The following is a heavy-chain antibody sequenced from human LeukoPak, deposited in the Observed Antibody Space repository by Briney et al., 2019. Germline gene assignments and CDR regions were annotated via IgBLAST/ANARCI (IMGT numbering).Heavy chain of an antibody. D-gene: IGHD3-10*01. J-gene: IGHJ4*02. CDR1: GGSINTYY. V-gene: IGHV4-59*01. Sequence: SETLSLTCTVSGGSINTYYWTWIRQPPGKGLEWLGYIYSDGSTNYNPSLKSRLTISVDTSKNQFSLKLSSVIAADMAVYYCARSSSGSYYGIFDYWGQGTLITVSS. CDR3: ARSSSGSYYGIFDY. CDR2: IYSDGST.